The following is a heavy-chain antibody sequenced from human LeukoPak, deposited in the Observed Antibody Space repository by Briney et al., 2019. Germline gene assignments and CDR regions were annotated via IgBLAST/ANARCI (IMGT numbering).Heavy chain of an antibody. CDR3: ARDRYGGSYFDY. V-gene: IGHV3-53*01. D-gene: IGHD4-23*01. CDR2: ISVGGSI. CDR1: GVTVSSNY. Sequence: PGGSLRLSCAASGVTVSSNYMSWVRQAPVKGLEWVSVISVGGSIHYADSVKGRFTISRDNSKNTLYLQMNSLRAEDTAVYFCARDRYGGSYFDYWGQGILVSVSS. J-gene: IGHJ4*02.